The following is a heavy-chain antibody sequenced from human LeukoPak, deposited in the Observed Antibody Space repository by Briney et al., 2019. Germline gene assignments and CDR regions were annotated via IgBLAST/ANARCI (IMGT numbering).Heavy chain of an antibody. V-gene: IGHV3-23*01. CDR2: ISGSGGST. J-gene: IGHJ4*02. Sequence: PGGSLRLSCAASGFTFSSYAMSWVRQAPGKGLEWVSAISGSGGSTYYADSVKGRFTISRDNSKNTLYLQMNSLRAEDTAVYYRAKCDSSSWYPYYFDYWGQGTLVTVSS. CDR1: GFTFSSYA. CDR3: AKCDSSSWYPYYFDY. D-gene: IGHD6-13*01.